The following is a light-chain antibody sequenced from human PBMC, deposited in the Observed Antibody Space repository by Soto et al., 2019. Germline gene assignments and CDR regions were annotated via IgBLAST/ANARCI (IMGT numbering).Light chain of an antibody. J-gene: IGLJ1*01. CDR1: SSDLGGYNY. CDR3: CSYAGSSTLV. Sequence: QSALTQPRSVSGSPGQSVTISCSGTSSDLGGYNYVSWYQHHPGKAPKLMIYDVTLRPSGVPDRFSGSKSGNTASLTISGLQAEDEADYYCCSYAGSSTLVFGTGTKLTVL. V-gene: IGLV2-11*01. CDR2: DVT.